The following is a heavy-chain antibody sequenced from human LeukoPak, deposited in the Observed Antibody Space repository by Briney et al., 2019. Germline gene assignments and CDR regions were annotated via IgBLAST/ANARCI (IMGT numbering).Heavy chain of an antibody. D-gene: IGHD5-12*01. CDR3: ARGGSDSGYDRKNWFDP. J-gene: IGHJ5*02. V-gene: IGHV4-30-2*01. CDR1: GGSISSGGYS. CDR2: IYHGGST. Sequence: SQTLSLTCAVSGGSISSGGYSWSWIRQPPGKGLEWIGYIYHGGSTYYNPSLKSRVTTSVDKSKNQFSLKLSSVTAADTAVYYCARGGSDSGYDRKNWFDPWGQGTLVTVSS.